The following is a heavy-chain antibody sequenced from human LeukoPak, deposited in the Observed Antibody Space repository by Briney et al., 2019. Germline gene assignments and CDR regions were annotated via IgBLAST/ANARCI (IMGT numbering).Heavy chain of an antibody. CDR3: AREGGSYSVHS. D-gene: IGHD1-26*01. V-gene: IGHV3-48*01. Sequence: PGGSLRLSCAGSEVTFSSYAMTWVRQAPGKGLEWVSFISSSSSTIFYANSVKGRFTVSRDNAKNSLYLQMNSLRAEDTAVYYCAREGGSYSVHSWGQGTLVTVSS. CDR1: EVTFSSYA. CDR2: ISSSSSTI. J-gene: IGHJ4*02.